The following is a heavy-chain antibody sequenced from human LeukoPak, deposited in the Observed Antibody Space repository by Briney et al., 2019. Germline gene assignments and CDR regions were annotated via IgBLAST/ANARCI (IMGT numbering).Heavy chain of an antibody. CDR3: TRESGAFSPFGF. CDR2: AHLSGAT. J-gene: IGHJ4*02. Sequence: PSETLSLTCAVSGGSIMTTNWWSWVRQPPGKGLEWIGEAHLSGATNYNPSLESRVSMSIDTSKNQMSLKLTSVTAADTAIYFCTRESGAFSPFGFWGQGTLVTVSS. V-gene: IGHV4-4*02. D-gene: IGHD1-26*01. CDR1: GGSIMTTNW.